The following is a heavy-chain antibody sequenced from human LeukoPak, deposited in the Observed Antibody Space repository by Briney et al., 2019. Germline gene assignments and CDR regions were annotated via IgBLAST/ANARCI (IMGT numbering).Heavy chain of an antibody. V-gene: IGHV4-34*01. CDR2: INHSGST. Sequence: GSLRLSCAASGFTFSTYGMHWVRQPPGKGLEWIGEINHSGSTNYNPSLKSRVTISVDTSKNQFSLKLSSVTAADTAVYYCARGRIGPDYWGQGTLVTVSS. CDR1: GFTFSTYG. D-gene: IGHD3/OR15-3a*01. CDR3: ARGRIGPDY. J-gene: IGHJ4*02.